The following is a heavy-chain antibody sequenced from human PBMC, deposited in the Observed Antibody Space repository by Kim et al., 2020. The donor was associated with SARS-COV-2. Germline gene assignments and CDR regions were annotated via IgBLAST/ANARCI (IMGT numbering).Heavy chain of an antibody. CDR1: GFTFSSYG. D-gene: IGHD6-19*01. J-gene: IGHJ4*02. CDR2: ISDDGSNK. Sequence: GGSLRLSCAASGFTFSSYGMHWVRQAPGKGLEWVAVISDDGSNKYYADSVKGRFTISRDNSKNTLYLQMNSLRAEDTAVYYCAKTGQCLVDYIDYWGQGTLVTVSS. CDR3: AKTGQCLVDYIDY. V-gene: IGHV3-30*18.